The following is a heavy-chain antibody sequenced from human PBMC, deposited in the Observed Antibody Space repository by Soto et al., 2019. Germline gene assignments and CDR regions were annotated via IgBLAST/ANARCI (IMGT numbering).Heavy chain of an antibody. V-gene: IGHV1-69*13. J-gene: IGHJ4*02. D-gene: IGHD3-22*01. CDR3: ARGGPYYYDSTALDY. CDR1: GGAFSSYA. CDR2: IIPIFGTA. Sequence: ASVKVSCKASGGAFSSYAISWLRQAPGQGLEWMGGIIPIFGTANYAQKFQGRVTITADESTSTAYMELSSLRSEDTAVYYCARGGPYYYDSTALDYWGQGTLVTVSS.